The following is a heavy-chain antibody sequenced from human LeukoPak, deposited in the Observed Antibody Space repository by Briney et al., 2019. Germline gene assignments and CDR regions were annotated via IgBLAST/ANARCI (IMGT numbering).Heavy chain of an antibody. CDR1: GFTFSNAW. J-gene: IGHJ4*02. D-gene: IGHD3-10*01. V-gene: IGHV3-15*01. Sequence: GGSLRLSCAASGFTFSNAWMSWVRQAPGKGLEWVGRIKSKTDGGTTDYAAPVKGRFTISRDDSKNTLYLQMNSLKTEDTAVYYCTTAPLLLWFGEYYFDYWGQGTLVTVSS. CDR2: IKSKTDGGTT. CDR3: TTAPLLLWFGEYYFDY.